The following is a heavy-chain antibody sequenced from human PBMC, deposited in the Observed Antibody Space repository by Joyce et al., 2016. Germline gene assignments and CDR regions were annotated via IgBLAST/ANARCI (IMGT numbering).Heavy chain of an antibody. Sequence: QVQLQESGPGLVKPSGTLSLTCAVSGGSISSAQWWSWVRQPPGKGLVWIGELYLGGSTTYNPSLKSRVTISVDKSKNQLSLKMNAVTAADTAVYYCARNGAYSQDSWGQGTLVTVSS. V-gene: IGHV4-4*02. J-gene: IGHJ5*01. D-gene: IGHD5-12*01. CDR1: GGSISSAQW. CDR2: LYLGGST. CDR3: ARNGAYSQDS.